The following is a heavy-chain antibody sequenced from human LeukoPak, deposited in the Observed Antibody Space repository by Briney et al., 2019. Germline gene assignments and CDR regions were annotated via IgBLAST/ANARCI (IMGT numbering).Heavy chain of an antibody. CDR2: IYYSGST. D-gene: IGHD5-24*01. CDR3: ARDGYNLRYFDY. Sequence: SETLSLTCTVSGGSISSYYWSWIRQPPGKGLEWIGYIYYSGSTNYNPSLKSRVTISVDTSKNQFSLKLSSVTAADTAVYYCARDGYNLRYFDYWGQGTLVTVSS. J-gene: IGHJ4*02. CDR1: GGSISSYY. V-gene: IGHV4-59*01.